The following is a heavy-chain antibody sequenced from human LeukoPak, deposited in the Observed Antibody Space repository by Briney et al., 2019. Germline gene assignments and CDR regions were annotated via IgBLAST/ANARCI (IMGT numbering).Heavy chain of an antibody. D-gene: IGHD5-24*01. Sequence: GRSLRLSCAASGFTFSSYAMHWVRQAPGKGLEWVAVISYDGSNKYYADSVKGRFTISRGNSKNTLYLQMNSLRAEDTAVYYCARDIDGYNTLDYWGQGTLVTVSS. CDR1: GFTFSSYA. J-gene: IGHJ4*02. CDR3: ARDIDGYNTLDY. CDR2: ISYDGSNK. V-gene: IGHV3-30-3*01.